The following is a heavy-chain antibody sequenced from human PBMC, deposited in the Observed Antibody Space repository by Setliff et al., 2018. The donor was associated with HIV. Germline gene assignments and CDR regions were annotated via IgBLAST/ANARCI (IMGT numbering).Heavy chain of an antibody. CDR3: ARLAIYGSD. CDR2: ISNSGSN. V-gene: IGHV4-34*01. J-gene: IGHJ6*02. D-gene: IGHD3-10*01. CDR1: GGSFSGYY. Sequence: PSETLSLTCAVYGGSFSGYYWGWIRQPPGKGLEWIGSISNSGSNYYSPSLKSRVTISVDTSKNQFSLKVNSVTAADTAVYFCARLAIYGSDWGQGTTVTVSS.